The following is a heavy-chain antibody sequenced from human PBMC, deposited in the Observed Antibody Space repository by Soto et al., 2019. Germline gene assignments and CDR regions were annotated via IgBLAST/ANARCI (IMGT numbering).Heavy chain of an antibody. Sequence: SLRLSCAASGFTFDQYTMHWVRQAPGKGLEWVSSITWHSGTIGYADSVKGRFTISRDNAKNSLYLQMNSLRGEDTALYYCAKEMITFGDFNYYYMDVWGNGTTVTGSS. CDR1: GFTFDQYT. CDR3: AKEMITFGDFNYYYMDV. J-gene: IGHJ6*03. CDR2: ITWHSGTI. V-gene: IGHV3-9*01. D-gene: IGHD3-16*01.